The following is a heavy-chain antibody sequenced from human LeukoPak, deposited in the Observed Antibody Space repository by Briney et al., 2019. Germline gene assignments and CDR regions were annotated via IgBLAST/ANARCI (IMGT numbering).Heavy chain of an antibody. V-gene: IGHV4-30-4*01. CDR1: GGSISSGDYY. J-gene: IGHJ4*02. CDR3: ARHTFYYYDSSGYYERPFAD. Sequence: SETLSLTCTVSGGSISSGDYYWSWIRQPPGKGLEWIGYIYYSGSTYYNPSLKSRVTISVNTSKNQFSLKLSSVTAADTAVYYCARHTFYYYDSSGYYERPFADWGQGTLVTVSS. CDR2: IYYSGST. D-gene: IGHD3-22*01.